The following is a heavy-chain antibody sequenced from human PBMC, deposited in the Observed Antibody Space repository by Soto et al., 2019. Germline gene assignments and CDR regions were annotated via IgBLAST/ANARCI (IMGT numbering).Heavy chain of an antibody. J-gene: IGHJ6*03. CDR2: IYYSGST. CDR3: ARVVVVPAAMTHDYYYMDV. D-gene: IGHD2-2*01. CDR1: GGSISSYY. V-gene: IGHV4-59*01. Sequence: SETLSLTCTVSGGSISSYYWSWIRQPPGKGLEWIGYIYYSGSTNYNPSLKSRVTISVDTSKNQFSLKLSSVTAADTAVYYCARVVVVPAAMTHDYYYMDVWGKGTTVTVSS.